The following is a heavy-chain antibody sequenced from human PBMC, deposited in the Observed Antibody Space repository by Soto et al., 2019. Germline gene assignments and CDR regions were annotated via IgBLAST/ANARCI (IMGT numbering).Heavy chain of an antibody. V-gene: IGHV3-30-3*01. CDR1: EFTFSTYP. J-gene: IGHJ4*02. D-gene: IGHD3-3*01. CDR3: ARGASDFWGAYPEIQYVDY. CDR2: ISCDETSK. Sequence: PGGSLRLSCAASEFTFSTYPMHWVRQAPGKGLEWVAVISCDETSKYYADSVKGRFTISRDNSKDTLYLQMNSLRADDTAVYYCARGASDFWGAYPEIQYVDYWGQGTLVTVSS.